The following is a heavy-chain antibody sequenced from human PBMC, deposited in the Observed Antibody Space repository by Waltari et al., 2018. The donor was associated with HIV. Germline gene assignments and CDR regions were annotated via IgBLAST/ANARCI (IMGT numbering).Heavy chain of an antibody. CDR2: ISYDGNNQ. J-gene: IGHJ6*02. D-gene: IGHD6-25*01. V-gene: IGHV3-30*04. CDR1: GFTINSYA. Sequence: QVQPVESGGGVVQPGGSLRLSCAASGFTINSYAMHWVHQAPGRGLEWVAVISYDGNNQYYADSVKGRFTISRDTPKNTLYLQMNSLRVEDTAVFYCARVRVRAAGMDVWGQGTTVTVSS. CDR3: ARVRVRAAGMDV.